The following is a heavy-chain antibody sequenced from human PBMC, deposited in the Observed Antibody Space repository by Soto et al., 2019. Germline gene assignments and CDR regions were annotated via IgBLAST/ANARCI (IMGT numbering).Heavy chain of an antibody. Sequence: QVQLQQWGAGLLKPSETLSLTCAVYGGSFSGYYWSWIRQPPGKGLEWIGEINHSGSTNYNPSLKSRVTISVDTSKNQFYLKLSSVNDADTAVYYCARGCGYCSGGSCYQDYWGQGTLVTVSS. CDR3: ARGCGYCSGGSCYQDY. CDR2: INHSGST. D-gene: IGHD2-15*01. J-gene: IGHJ4*02. V-gene: IGHV4-34*01. CDR1: GGSFSGYY.